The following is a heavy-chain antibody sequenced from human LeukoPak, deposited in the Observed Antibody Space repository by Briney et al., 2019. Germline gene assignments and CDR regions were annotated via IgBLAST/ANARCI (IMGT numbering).Heavy chain of an antibody. J-gene: IGHJ4*02. CDR3: AKGSGYYGSGSYLDY. D-gene: IGHD3-10*01. CDR1: GFSFSSYG. CDR2: IRYDGSNK. V-gene: IGHV3-30*02. Sequence: GGSLRLSCAASGFSFSSYGMHWVRQAPGKGLEWVAFIRYDGSNKYYADSVKGRFTISRDNSKNTLYLQMNSLRAEDTAVYYCAKGSGYYGSGSYLDYWGQGTLVTVSS.